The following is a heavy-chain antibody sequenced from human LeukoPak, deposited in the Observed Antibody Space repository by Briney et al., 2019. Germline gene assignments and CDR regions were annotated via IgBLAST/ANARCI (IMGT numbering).Heavy chain of an antibody. D-gene: IGHD2-2*01. CDR2: ISGTSSSYI. Sequence: PGGSLRLSCAASGFTFSTYSMNWVRQAPGKGLEWVSCISGTSSSYIYYADSVKGRFTISRDNAKNSLYLQMNSLKTEDTAVYYCTTDIVVVPAAAGDYWGQGTLVTVSS. J-gene: IGHJ4*02. CDR3: TTDIVVVPAAAGDY. V-gene: IGHV3-21*03. CDR1: GFTFSTYS.